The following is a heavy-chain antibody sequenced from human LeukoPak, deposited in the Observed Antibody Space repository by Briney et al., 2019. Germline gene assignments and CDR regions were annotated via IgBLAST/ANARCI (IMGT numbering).Heavy chain of an antibody. CDR3: AKLAVADPDY. CDR2: IRKDGSNK. D-gene: IGHD6-19*01. Sequence: PGGSLRLSCAASGFTFSSYWMSWVRQAPGKGLEWVANIRKDGSNKYYADSVKGRFTISRDNSKNTLYLQMNSLRAEDTAVYYCAKLAVADPDYWGQGTLVTVSS. V-gene: IGHV3-7*01. CDR1: GFTFSSYW. J-gene: IGHJ4*02.